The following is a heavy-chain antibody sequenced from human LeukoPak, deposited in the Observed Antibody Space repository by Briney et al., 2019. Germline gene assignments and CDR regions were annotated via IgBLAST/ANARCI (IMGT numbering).Heavy chain of an antibody. CDR3: AGVRDHSFYYFDY. D-gene: IGHD3-10*02. V-gene: IGHV4-34*01. J-gene: IGHJ4*02. CDR2: INHSGST. Sequence: PSETLSLTCAVYGGSFSGYYWSWVRQPPGKGLEWIGEINHSGSTNYNPSLKSRVTISVDTSKNQISLKLSSVTAADTAVYYCAGVRDHSFYYFDYWGQGTLVTVSS. CDR1: GGSFSGYY.